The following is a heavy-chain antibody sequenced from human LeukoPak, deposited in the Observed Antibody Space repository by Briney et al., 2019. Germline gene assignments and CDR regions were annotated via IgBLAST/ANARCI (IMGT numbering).Heavy chain of an antibody. J-gene: IGHJ5*02. CDR3: ARDGGSSRLRYFDWFARYNWFDP. Sequence: GRPLRLYCAASGFIFSSYGTHWVHKAPGKGVERVAVLWGDGSNKYYADSVKGRFTISRDNSKNTLYLQMNSLRAEDSAVHDDARDGGSSRLRYFDWFARYNWFDPWGQGTLVTVSS. V-gene: IGHV3-33*01. D-gene: IGHD3-9*01. CDR1: GFIFSSYG. CDR2: LWGDGSNK.